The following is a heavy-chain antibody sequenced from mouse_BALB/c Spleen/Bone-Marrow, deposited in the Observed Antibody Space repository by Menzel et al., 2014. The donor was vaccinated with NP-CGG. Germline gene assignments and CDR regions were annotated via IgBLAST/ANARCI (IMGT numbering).Heavy chain of an antibody. J-gene: IGHJ3*01. CDR3: ARIHYYGSSYPY. D-gene: IGHD1-1*01. V-gene: IGHV3-2*02. CDR1: GYSITSDYA. Sequence: EVQLVESGPGLVKPSQSLSLICTVTGYSITSDYAWNWIRQFPGNKLEWMGYISYSGNTRYNPSLKSRISISRDTSKNQFFLQLNSVTTGDTATYYCARIHYYGSSYPYWGQGTLVTVSA. CDR2: ISYSGNT.